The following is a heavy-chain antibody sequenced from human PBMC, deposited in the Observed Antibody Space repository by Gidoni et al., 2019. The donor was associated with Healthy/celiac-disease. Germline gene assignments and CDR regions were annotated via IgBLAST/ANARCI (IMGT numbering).Heavy chain of an antibody. Sequence: QVQLVESGGGVVQPGRSLRLSCAASGFTFSSSAMHWVRQAPGKGLECVAVISYDGSNKYYADSVKGRFTISRDNSKNTLYLQMNSLRAEDTAVYYCARERSSLYSSGWYHRDTHWFDPWGQGTLVTVSS. CDR2: ISYDGSNK. J-gene: IGHJ5*02. CDR1: GFTFSSSA. V-gene: IGHV3-30-3*01. D-gene: IGHD6-19*01. CDR3: ARERSSLYSSGWYHRDTHWFDP.